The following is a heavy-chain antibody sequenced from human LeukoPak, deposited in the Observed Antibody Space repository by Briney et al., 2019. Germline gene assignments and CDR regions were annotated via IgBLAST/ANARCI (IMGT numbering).Heavy chain of an antibody. CDR3: ARDQGGIRFLEPHPWVYGMDV. D-gene: IGHD3-3*01. CDR2: IIPIFGTA. J-gene: IGHJ6*02. V-gene: IGHV1-69*01. CDR1: GGTFSSYA. Sequence: GASVKVSCKASGGTFSSYAISWVRQAPGQGLEWMGGIIPIFGTANYAQKFQGRVTITADESTSTAYMELSSLRSEDTAVYYCARDQGGIRFLEPHPWVYGMDVWGQGTTVTVSS.